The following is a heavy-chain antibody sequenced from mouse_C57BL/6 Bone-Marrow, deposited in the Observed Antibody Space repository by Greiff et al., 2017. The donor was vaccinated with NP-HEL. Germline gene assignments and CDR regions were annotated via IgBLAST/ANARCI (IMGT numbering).Heavy chain of an antibody. Sequence: VKLMESGAELARPGASVKMSCKASGYTFTSYTMHWVKQRPGQGLEWIGYLNPSSGYTKYNQKFKDKATLTADKSSSTAYMQLSSLTSEDSAVYYCARWGLRRRYYFDYWGQGTTLTVSS. CDR2: LNPSSGYT. CDR1: GYTFTSYT. D-gene: IGHD2-2*01. CDR3: ARWGLRRRYYFDY. V-gene: IGHV1-4*01. J-gene: IGHJ2*01.